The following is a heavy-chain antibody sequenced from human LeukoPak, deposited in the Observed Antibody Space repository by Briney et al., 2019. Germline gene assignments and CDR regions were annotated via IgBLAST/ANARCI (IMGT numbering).Heavy chain of an antibody. CDR1: GGSISSYY. CDR3: AGEIIAAAGLDY. CDR2: IYYSGST. J-gene: IGHJ4*02. Sequence: PSETLSLTCTVSGGSISSYYWSWIRQPPGKGLEWIGYIYYSGSTNYNPSLKSRVTISVDTSKNQFSLKLSSVTAADTAVYYCAGEIIAAAGLDYWGQGTLVTVSS. D-gene: IGHD6-13*01. V-gene: IGHV4-59*01.